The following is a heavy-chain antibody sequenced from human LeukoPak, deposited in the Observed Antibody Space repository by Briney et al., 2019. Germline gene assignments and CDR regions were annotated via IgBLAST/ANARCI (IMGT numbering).Heavy chain of an antibody. V-gene: IGHV4-59*11. Sequence: SETLSLTCTVSGGSMTAHHWDWIRQTPGKGLEWIGYVFDSGRTKENPSLKSRVTLSADTSKNQLSLRLSSVTAADTAVYYCTTIKRGNIFGYFDFWGQGILVTVSS. J-gene: IGHJ4*02. CDR3: TTIKRGNIFGYFDF. D-gene: IGHD5-18*01. CDR1: GGSMTAHH. CDR2: VFDSGRT.